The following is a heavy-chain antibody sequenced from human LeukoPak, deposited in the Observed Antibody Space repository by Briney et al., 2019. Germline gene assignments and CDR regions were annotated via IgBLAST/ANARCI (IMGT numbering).Heavy chain of an antibody. J-gene: IGHJ4*02. D-gene: IGHD6-13*01. CDR1: GFAFSDYY. V-gene: IGHV3-11*03. CDR2: INNDDVYT. CDR3: ARGTAAAPLDY. Sequence: GGSLRLSCAASGFAFSDYYMSWIRQAPGKGLEWISYINNDDVYTNYADSVKGRFTISRDNAKNSLYLQMNSLRADDTAVYYCARGTAAAPLDYWGQGTLVTVSS.